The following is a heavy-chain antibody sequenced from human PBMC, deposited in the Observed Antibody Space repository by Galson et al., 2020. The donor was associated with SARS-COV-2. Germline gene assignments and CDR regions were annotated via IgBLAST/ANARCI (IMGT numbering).Heavy chain of an antibody. CDR2: IWYDGSNK. J-gene: IGHJ5*02. CDR3: ATSPAVVPAAMTWFDP. Sequence: GRSLRLSCAASGFTFSSYGMHWVRQAPGKGLEWVAAIWYDGSNKYYADSVKGRFTTSTDNSKNTLYLQMNSLRAEDTAVYYCATSPAVVPAAMTWFDPWGQGTLVTVSS. CDR1: GFTFSSYG. V-gene: IGHV3-33*01. D-gene: IGHD2-2*01.